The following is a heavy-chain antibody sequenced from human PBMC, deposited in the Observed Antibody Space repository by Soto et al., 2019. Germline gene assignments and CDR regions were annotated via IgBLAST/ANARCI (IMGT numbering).Heavy chain of an antibody. J-gene: IGHJ4*02. CDR2: IRDSGST. Sequence: QVQLQESGPGLVKPSQTLSLTCTVSGGSISSGSYYWSWIRQPPGKGLEWIGYIRDSGSTYYNPALKSRLSMAVDTSNNQFSLKLTSVTAADTAVYFCARVDSGHDSRFDNWGQGTLVTVSS. D-gene: IGHD5-12*01. CDR1: GGSISSGSYY. CDR3: ARVDSGHDSRFDN. V-gene: IGHV4-30-4*01.